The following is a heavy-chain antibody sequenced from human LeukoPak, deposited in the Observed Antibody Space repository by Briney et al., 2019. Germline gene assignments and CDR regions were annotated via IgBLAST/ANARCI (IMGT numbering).Heavy chain of an antibody. D-gene: IGHD2-2*01. Sequence: SETLSLTCTVSGGSVSSSSYYWGWIRQPPGKGLEWIGSIYCSGSTYYNPSLKSRVTISVDTSKNQFSLKLSSVTAADTAVYYCARHHKYGPTAAHFDYWGQGTLVTVSS. CDR1: GGSVSSSSYY. J-gene: IGHJ4*02. V-gene: IGHV4-39*01. CDR2: IYCSGST. CDR3: ARHHKYGPTAAHFDY.